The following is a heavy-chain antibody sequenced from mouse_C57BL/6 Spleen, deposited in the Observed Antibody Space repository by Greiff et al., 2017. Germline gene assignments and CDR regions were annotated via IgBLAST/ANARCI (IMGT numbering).Heavy chain of an antibody. CDR2: INPTYGTT. J-gene: IGHJ4*01. V-gene: IGHV1-39*01. CDR1: GYSFTDYN. D-gene: IGHD2-4*01. Sequence: EVKLQQSGPELVKPGASVKISCKASGYSFTDYNMNWVKQSNGKSLEWIGVINPTYGTTSYNQKFKGKATLTVDQSSSTAYMQLNSLTSEDSAVXYCARGGRLREAYYAMDYWGQGTSVTVSS. CDR3: ARGGRLREAYYAMDY.